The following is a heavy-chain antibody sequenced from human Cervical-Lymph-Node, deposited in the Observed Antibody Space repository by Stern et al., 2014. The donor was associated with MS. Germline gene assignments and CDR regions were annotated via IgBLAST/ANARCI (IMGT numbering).Heavy chain of an antibody. J-gene: IGHJ4*02. CDR2: ISWNRGNI. CDR1: GFTFDVYA. CDR3: AKDISIAARTHCFDS. D-gene: IGHD6-6*01. V-gene: IGHV3-9*01. Sequence: QLVESGGDLVQPGRSLRLSCAASGFTFDVYAMHWVRQAPGKGLELVLGISWNRGNIGYADFVKGRFTISRDNGKNSLFLQMDSLGPDDTALYYCAKDISIAARTHCFDSWGKGTLVTVSS.